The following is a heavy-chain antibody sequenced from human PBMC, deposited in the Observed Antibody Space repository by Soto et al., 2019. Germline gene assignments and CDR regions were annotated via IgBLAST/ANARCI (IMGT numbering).Heavy chain of an antibody. V-gene: IGHV1-18*01. CDR2: ISAYNGNT. CDR1: GYTFTSYG. J-gene: IGHJ6*02. CDR3: ARDSYYDILTGYHTQNYYYGMDV. Sequence: GASVKVSCKASGYTFTSYGISWVRQAPGQGLEWMGWISAYNGNTNYAQKLQGRVTMTTDTSTSTAYMELRSLRSDDTAVYYCARDSYYDILTGYHTQNYYYGMDVWGQGTSVTVSS. D-gene: IGHD3-9*01.